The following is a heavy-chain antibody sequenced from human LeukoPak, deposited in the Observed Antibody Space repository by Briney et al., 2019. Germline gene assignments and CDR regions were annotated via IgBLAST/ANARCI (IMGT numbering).Heavy chain of an antibody. Sequence: TSETLSLTCTVSGGSISSYYWSWIRQPPGKGLEWIGYIYYSGSTNYNPSLKSRVTISVDTSKNQFSLKLSSVTAADTAVYYCTRAERVWFGELLTGYFDYWGQGTLVTVSS. CDR1: GGSISSYY. J-gene: IGHJ4*02. D-gene: IGHD3-10*01. CDR3: TRAERVWFGELLTGYFDY. CDR2: IYYSGST. V-gene: IGHV4-59*13.